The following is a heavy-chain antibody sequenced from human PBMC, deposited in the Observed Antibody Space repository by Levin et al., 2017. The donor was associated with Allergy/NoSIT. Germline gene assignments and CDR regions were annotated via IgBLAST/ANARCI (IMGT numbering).Heavy chain of an antibody. CDR1: GFTFSSYG. V-gene: IGHV3-30*18. CDR3: AKQRYGSGSYPSYFDY. J-gene: IGHJ4*02. CDR2: ISYDGSNK. D-gene: IGHD3-10*01. Sequence: SCAASGFTFSSYGMHWVRQAPGKGLEWVAVISYDGSNKYYADSVKGRFTISRDNSKNTLYLQMNSLRAEDTAVYYCAKQRYGSGSYPSYFDYWGQGTLVTVSS.